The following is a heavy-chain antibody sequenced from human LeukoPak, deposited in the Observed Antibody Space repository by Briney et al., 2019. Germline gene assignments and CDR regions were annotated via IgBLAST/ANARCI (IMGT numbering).Heavy chain of an antibody. Sequence: SQTLSLTCTVSGGSISSGDYYWSWIRQPPGKGLEWIGYIYYSGSTNYNPSLKSRVTMSVDTSKNQFPLKLSSVTAADTAVYYCARGGGSQYYDSSGYVYYFDYWGQGTLVTVSS. V-gene: IGHV4-30-4*01. CDR1: GGSISSGDYY. J-gene: IGHJ4*02. D-gene: IGHD3-22*01. CDR2: IYYSGST. CDR3: ARGGGSQYYDSSGYVYYFDY.